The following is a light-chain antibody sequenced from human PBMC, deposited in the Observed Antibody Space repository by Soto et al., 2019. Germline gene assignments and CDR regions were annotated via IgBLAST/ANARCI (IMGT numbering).Light chain of an antibody. CDR1: QSVLYRSNNKNY. J-gene: IGKJ1*01. Sequence: DVVMTQSPDSLAVSLGERATINCKSSQSVLYRSNNKNYLTWYQQKPGQPPKPLIYWASTRESGVPDRFSGSGSGTDFTLTISSLQAEDVAVYYCQQYYGTPWTFGQGTKVEIK. CDR2: WAS. V-gene: IGKV4-1*01. CDR3: QQYYGTPWT.